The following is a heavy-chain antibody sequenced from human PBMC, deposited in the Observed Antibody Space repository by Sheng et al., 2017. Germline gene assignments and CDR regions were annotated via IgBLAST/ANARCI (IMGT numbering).Heavy chain of an antibody. CDR3: ARDLRGMSNHFDN. Sequence: QVQLVQSGGEVKKPGASLKVSCKASGYTFTNYGISWMRQAPGQGLEWMGWSSTYNADTTYAQKLQGRVTMTTDTSTNTAYMELRSLRSDDTAVYYCARDLRGMSNHFDNWGQGTLVTVSS. J-gene: IGHJ4*02. CDR2: SSTYNADT. D-gene: IGHD6-13*01. V-gene: IGHV1-18*01. CDR1: GYTFTNYG.